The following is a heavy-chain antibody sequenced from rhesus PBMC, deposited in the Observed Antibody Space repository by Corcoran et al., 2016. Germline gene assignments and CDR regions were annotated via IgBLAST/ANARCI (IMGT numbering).Heavy chain of an antibody. CDR3: ARARAGGYNFWSGYY. Sequence: QVQLQESGPGLVKPSETLSLTCAAPGGAFSSSWWSWIRPPPGKGLEWIGEINGKSGRPNYNPSLKSRVTISKDASKNQFSLKLSSVTAADMAVYYCARARAGGYNFWSGYYWGQGVLVTVSS. D-gene: IGHD3-3*01. V-gene: IGHV4-80*01. J-gene: IGHJ4*01. CDR1: GGAFSSSW. CDR2: INGKSGRP.